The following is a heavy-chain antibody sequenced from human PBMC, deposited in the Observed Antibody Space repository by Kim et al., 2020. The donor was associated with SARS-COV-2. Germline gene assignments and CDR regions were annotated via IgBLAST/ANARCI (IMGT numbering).Heavy chain of an antibody. J-gene: IGHJ4*02. V-gene: IGHV3-30*18. CDR1: GFTFSSYG. D-gene: IGHD5-12*01. CDR2: ISYDGSDK. CDR3: AKDLWVRRVALSGTDY. Sequence: GGSLRLSCATSGFTFSSYGMHWVRQAPGKGLEWVSIISYDGSDKYYADSVKGRFTISRDNSRNTLYLHMNGLRSEDTAIYFCAKDLWVRRVALSGTDYWGRGTPVTV.